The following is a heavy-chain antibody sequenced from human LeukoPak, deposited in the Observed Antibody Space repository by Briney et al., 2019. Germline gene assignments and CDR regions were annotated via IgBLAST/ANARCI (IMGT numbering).Heavy chain of an antibody. V-gene: IGHV7-4-1*02. Sequence: ASVKVSCKTSGYTFTNYGINWVRQAPGQGLEWMGWINTNTGNPTYAQGFTGRFVFSLDTSVSTAYLQISSLKAEDTAVYYCARSEPPDYGDFIAFDIWGQGTMVTVSS. CDR2: INTNTGNP. CDR1: GYTFTNYG. D-gene: IGHD4-17*01. CDR3: ARSEPPDYGDFIAFDI. J-gene: IGHJ3*02.